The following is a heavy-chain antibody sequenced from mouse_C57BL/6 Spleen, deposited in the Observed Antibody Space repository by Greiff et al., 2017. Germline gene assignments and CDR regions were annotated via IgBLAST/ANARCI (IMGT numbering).Heavy chain of an antibody. CDR2: ISYDGSN. Sequence: DVQLQESGPGLVKPSQSLSLTCSVTGYSITSGYYWNWIRQFPGNKLEWMGYISYDGSNNYNQSLKNRISITRDTSKNQFFLKLNSVTTEDTATYCWARGPITDYDRYWYFDVWGTGTTVTVSS. CDR3: ARGPITDYDRYWYFDV. CDR1: GYSITSGYY. J-gene: IGHJ1*03. V-gene: IGHV3-6*01. D-gene: IGHD2-4*01.